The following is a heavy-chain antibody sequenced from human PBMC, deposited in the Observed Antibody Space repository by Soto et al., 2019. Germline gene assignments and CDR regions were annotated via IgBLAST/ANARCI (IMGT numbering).Heavy chain of an antibody. J-gene: IGHJ6*02. CDR3: VRGVSFGHYSMDV. D-gene: IGHD3-3*01. V-gene: IGHV4-34*01. Sequence: SETLSLTCAVYDGSFTGFHWTWIRRPPGKGQEWIGEIKNSRSTNYNPSLTRRVIISVDTSKNQFSLKLNSLTAADTAVYYCVRGVSFGHYSMDVWGQGTTVTVSS. CDR1: DGSFTGFH. CDR2: IKNSRST.